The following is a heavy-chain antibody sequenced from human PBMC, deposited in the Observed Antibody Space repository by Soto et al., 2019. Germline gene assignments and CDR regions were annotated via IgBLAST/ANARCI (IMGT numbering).Heavy chain of an antibody. CDR1: GYIFRSYG. CDR3: ARGIAVEPTANWFDP. CDR2: INVKNGNT. V-gene: IGHV1-18*01. Sequence: QVQLVQSGGEVKKSGASVKVSCKASGYIFRSYGISWVRQAPGQGLEWMGWINVKNGNTKHVEKFQGRVTMTTDTSASTAYMELRNLTADDTAVYYCARGIAVEPTANWFDPWGHGTLVSVSS. D-gene: IGHD6-19*01. J-gene: IGHJ5*02.